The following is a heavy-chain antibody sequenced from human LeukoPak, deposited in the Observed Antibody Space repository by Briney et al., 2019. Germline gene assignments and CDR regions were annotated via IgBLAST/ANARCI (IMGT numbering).Heavy chain of an antibody. V-gene: IGHV3-30*04. CDR3: ARVLTYYDFWSGLY. CDR2: ISYDGSNK. D-gene: IGHD3-3*01. J-gene: IGHJ4*02. CDR1: GFTFSSYA. Sequence: GGSLRLSCAASGFTFSSYAMHWVRQAPGKGMEWVAVISYDGSNKYYADSVKGRFTISRDNSKNTQYLEMNSLRAEDTAVYYCARVLTYYDFWSGLYWGQGTLVTVSS.